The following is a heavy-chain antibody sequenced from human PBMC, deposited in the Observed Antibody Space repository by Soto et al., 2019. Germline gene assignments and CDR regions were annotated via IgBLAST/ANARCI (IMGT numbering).Heavy chain of an antibody. Sequence: QPVGSLRLSCAASGFTFSSYGMHWVRQAPGKGLEWVAVIWYDGSNKYYADSVKGRFTISRGNSKNTLYLQMNSLRAEDTAVYYCARDSQFWTNWFDPWGQGTLVTVSS. CDR2: IWYDGSNK. CDR1: GFTFSSYG. J-gene: IGHJ5*02. V-gene: IGHV3-33*01. D-gene: IGHD3-3*01. CDR3: ARDSQFWTNWFDP.